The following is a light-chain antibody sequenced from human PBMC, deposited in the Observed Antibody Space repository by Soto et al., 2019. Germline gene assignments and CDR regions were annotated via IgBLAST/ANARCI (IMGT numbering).Light chain of an antibody. CDR3: QQYNNWPLT. Sequence: EIVMTQSPATLSLSPGERATLSCRASLSVSSDLAWYRQKPGQAPRLLIYRAFTRATDIPARFSGSGFGTDFTLTISSLQSEDFAVYYCQQYNNWPLTFGGGTKVEIK. CDR1: LSVSSD. V-gene: IGKV3-15*01. CDR2: RAF. J-gene: IGKJ4*01.